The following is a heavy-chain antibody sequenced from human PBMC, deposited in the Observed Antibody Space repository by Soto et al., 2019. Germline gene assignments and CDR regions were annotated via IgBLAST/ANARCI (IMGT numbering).Heavy chain of an antibody. D-gene: IGHD2-21*01. Sequence: GGSLRLSCSASGFTFNYYAMHWVRQAPGKRLEYVSAVSSNGDSTYYADSVKGRFAISRDNSENTLYLQMSSLRTEDTAVYYCVRSGESYYDYWGQGTLVTSPQ. CDR1: GFTFNYYA. CDR3: VRSGESYYDY. J-gene: IGHJ4*02. V-gene: IGHV3-64D*06. CDR2: VSSNGDST.